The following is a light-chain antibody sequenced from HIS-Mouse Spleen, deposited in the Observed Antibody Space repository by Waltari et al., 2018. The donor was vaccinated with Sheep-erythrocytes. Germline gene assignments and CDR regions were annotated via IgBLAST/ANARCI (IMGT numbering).Light chain of an antibody. CDR3: QQYYSYPYT. V-gene: IGKV1-8*01. CDR1: QGISSY. Sequence: ASRLTQSPSSLSASTGDRVTTTCRASQGISSYLAWYQHKPGRAPKLLIYAASTLQSGVPSRFSGSGSGTDFTLTISCLQSEDFATYYCQQYYSYPYTFGQGTKLEIK. J-gene: IGKJ2*01. CDR2: AAS.